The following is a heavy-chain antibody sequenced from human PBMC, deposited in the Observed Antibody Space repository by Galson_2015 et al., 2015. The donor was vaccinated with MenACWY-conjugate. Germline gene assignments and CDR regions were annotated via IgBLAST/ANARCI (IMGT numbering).Heavy chain of an antibody. D-gene: IGHD6-19*01. V-gene: IGHV1-18*01. CDR3: ARETLGSGWYFFDF. J-gene: IGHJ4*02. CDR2: INVYSGNT. CDR1: GYTFRVHG. Sequence: SVKVSCKASGYTFRVHGINWVRQAPGQGLEWMGWINVYSGNTGYAEKFQGRVTMTADTSTSTAYMELRSLRSDDTAVYFCARETLGSGWYFFDFWGQGTPVTVSS.